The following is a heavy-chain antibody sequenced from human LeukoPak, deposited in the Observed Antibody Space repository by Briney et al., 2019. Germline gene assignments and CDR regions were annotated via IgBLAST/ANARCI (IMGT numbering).Heavy chain of an antibody. V-gene: IGHV1-69*04. J-gene: IGHJ6*02. Sequence: ASVKVSCKASGGTFSSYAISWVRQAPGQGLEWMGRIIPILGIANYAQKFQGRVTITADKSTSTAYMELSSLRSEDTAVYFCSSTIGVTNYYYGMAVWGQGTTVTVSS. CDR1: GGTFSSYA. CDR2: IIPILGIA. CDR3: SSTIGVTNYYYGMAV. D-gene: IGHD3-9*01.